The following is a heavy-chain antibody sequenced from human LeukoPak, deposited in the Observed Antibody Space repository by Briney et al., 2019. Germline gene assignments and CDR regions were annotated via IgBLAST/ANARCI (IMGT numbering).Heavy chain of an antibody. J-gene: IGHJ4*02. CDR1: GFTFSSYG. V-gene: IGHV3-33*08. CDR2: IWYGGSNK. Sequence: GRSLRLSCAASGFTFSSYGMHWVRQAPGKGLEWVAVIWYGGSNKYYADSVKGRFTISRDNSKNTVYLRMNNLRVDDTAVYCCARGSFWGQGTLVVVSS. CDR3: ARGSF.